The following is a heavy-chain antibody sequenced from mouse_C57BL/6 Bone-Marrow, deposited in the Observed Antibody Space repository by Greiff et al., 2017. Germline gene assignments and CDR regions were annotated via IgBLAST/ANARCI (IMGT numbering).Heavy chain of an antibody. CDR2: INPNNGGS. CDR1: GYTFTDYN. V-gene: IGHV1-18*01. D-gene: IGHD1-1*01. J-gene: IGHJ2*01. Sequence: VQLKQSGPELVKPGASVKITCKASGYTFTDYNMDWVKQSPGKSLEWIGDINPNNGGSIYNQKFKGKATLTVDKSSSTAYLELRSLTSEDTAVYYCVRSSYPFFDYWGQGTTLTVSS. CDR3: VRSSYPFFDY.